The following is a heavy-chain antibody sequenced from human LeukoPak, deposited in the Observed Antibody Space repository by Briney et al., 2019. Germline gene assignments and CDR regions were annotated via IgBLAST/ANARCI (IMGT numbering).Heavy chain of an antibody. D-gene: IGHD2-2*01. CDR2: ISGSGGST. CDR1: GFTFSSYA. J-gene: IGHJ3*02. Sequence: GGSLRLSCAASGFTFSSYAMSWVRQAPGKGLEWVSAISGSGGSTYYADSVKGRFTISRDNSKNTLYLQMNSLRAEDTAVYYCAKTPPVYCSSTSCQWGDAFDIWGQGTMVTVSS. CDR3: AKTPPVYCSSTSCQWGDAFDI. V-gene: IGHV3-23*01.